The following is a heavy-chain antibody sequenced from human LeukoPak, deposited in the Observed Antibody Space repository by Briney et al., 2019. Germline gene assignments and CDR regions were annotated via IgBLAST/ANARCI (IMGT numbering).Heavy chain of an antibody. V-gene: IGHV4-30-2*01. Sequence: SQTLSLTCAVSGGSISSGGYSWSWIRQPPGKGLEGIGYIYHSGSTYYNPSLKSRVTISVDRSKHQFSLKLSSVTAADTAVYYCASHSSSRYYYDSSGYYYGAFDIWGQGTMVTVSS. CDR2: IYHSGST. CDR1: GGSISSGGYS. J-gene: IGHJ3*02. CDR3: ASHSSSRYYYDSSGYYYGAFDI. D-gene: IGHD3-22*01.